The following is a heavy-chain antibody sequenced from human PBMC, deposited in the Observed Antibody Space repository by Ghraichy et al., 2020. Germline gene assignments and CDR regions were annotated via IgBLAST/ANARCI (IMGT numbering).Heavy chain of an antibody. CDR3: AKRARWEYYFDY. D-gene: IGHD1-26*01. CDR2: ISGSGGST. J-gene: IGHJ4*02. Sequence: GESLNISCAASGFTFSSYAMSWVRQAPGKGLEWVSAISGSGGSTYYADSVKGRFTISRDNPKNTLYLQMNSLRAEDTAVYYCAKRARWEYYFDYWGQGTLVTVSS. CDR1: GFTFSSYA. V-gene: IGHV3-23*01.